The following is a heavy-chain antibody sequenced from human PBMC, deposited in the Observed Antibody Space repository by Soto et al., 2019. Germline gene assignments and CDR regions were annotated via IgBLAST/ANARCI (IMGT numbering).Heavy chain of an antibody. CDR2: IIPIFGTA. V-gene: IGHV1-69*06. J-gene: IGHJ6*02. CDR1: GGTFSSYA. Sequence: ASVKVSCKASGGTFSSYASSWVRQAPGQGLEWMGGIIPIFGTANYAQKFQGRVTITADKSTSTAYMELSSLRSEDTAVYYCAGGRNYDSSGYYLPYYYYDGMDVWGQGTTVTVSS. CDR3: AGGRNYDSSGYYLPYYYYDGMDV. D-gene: IGHD3-22*01.